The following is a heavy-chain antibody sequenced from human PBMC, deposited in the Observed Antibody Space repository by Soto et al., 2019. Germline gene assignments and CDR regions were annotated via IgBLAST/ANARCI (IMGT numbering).Heavy chain of an antibody. CDR1: GFTFSSYG. Sequence: QVQLVESGGGVVQPVRSLRLSCAASGFTFSSYGMHWVRQAPGKGLEWVAVISYDGSNKYYADSVKGRFTISRDNSKNTLYLQMNSLRAEDTAVYYCAKVEVAIQLWDSYYYYGMDVWGQGTTVTVSS. CDR2: ISYDGSNK. V-gene: IGHV3-30*18. CDR3: AKVEVAIQLWDSYYYYGMDV. J-gene: IGHJ6*02. D-gene: IGHD5-18*01.